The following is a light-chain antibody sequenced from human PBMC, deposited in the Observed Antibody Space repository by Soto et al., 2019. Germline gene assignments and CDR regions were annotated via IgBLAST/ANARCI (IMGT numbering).Light chain of an antibody. CDR2: EVS. Sequence: HSTLTQSATVSGSPRLAITTVWTGTRSDAGGYNSVSRYQQQSGKAPKIMIHEVSNRPSGVSNRFSGSKSGNTASLTISGLQAEDEADYYCSSFTGSRAYIFGTGTRVAVL. V-gene: IGLV2-14*01. J-gene: IGLJ1*01. CDR1: RSDAGGYNS. CDR3: SSFTGSRAYI.